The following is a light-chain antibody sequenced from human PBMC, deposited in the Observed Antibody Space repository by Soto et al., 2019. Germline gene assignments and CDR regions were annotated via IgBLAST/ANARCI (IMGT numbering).Light chain of an antibody. J-gene: IGLJ2*01. CDR3: CSYAGSSTSVV. Sequence: QSALTQPASVSGSAGQSITNSCTGTSSEVGSYNLVSWYQQHPGKAPKLMIDEGSKRPSGVSNRFSGSKSGNTASLTISGLQAEDEADYYCCSYAGSSTSVVFGGGTKLTVL. V-gene: IGLV2-23*01. CDR2: EGS. CDR1: SSEVGSYNL.